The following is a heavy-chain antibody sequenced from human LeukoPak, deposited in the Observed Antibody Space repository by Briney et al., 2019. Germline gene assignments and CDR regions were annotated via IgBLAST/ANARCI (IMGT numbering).Heavy chain of an antibody. J-gene: IGHJ4*02. CDR3: ASDSSSWYTFDY. CDR1: GGTFSSYA. D-gene: IGHD6-13*01. V-gene: IGHV1-69*13. CDR2: IIPIFGTA. Sequence: SVKVSCKASGGTFSSYAISWVRQAPGQGLEWMGGIIPIFGTANYAQKFQGRVTITADESTSTAYMELSSLRPEDTAVYYCASDSSSWYTFDYWGQGTLVTVSS.